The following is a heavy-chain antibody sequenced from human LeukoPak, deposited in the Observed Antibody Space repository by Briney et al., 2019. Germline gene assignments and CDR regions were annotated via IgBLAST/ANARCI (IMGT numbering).Heavy chain of an antibody. CDR3: ARDRGRYFDGPQTDY. CDR1: GGSITDYY. V-gene: IGHV4-59*01. CDR2: DYYSGSS. D-gene: IGHD3-9*01. Sequence: PSETLSLTCTVSGGSITDYYWGWIRQPPGKGLEWIGYDYYSGSSNYNPSLKSRVTISVDTSKNQFSLKMSSVTAADTAVYYCARDRGRYFDGPQTDYWGQGILVTVSS. J-gene: IGHJ4*02.